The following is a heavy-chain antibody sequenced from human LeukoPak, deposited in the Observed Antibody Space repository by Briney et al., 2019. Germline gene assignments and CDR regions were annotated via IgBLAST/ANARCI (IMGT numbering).Heavy chain of an antibody. V-gene: IGHV4-34*01. Sequence: SETLSLTCAVYGGSFSGYYWSWIRQPPGKGLEWIGEINHSGSTNYNPSLKSRVTISVDTSKNQFSLKLSSVTAADTAVYYCARFRLTYYYDSPDAFDIWGQGTMVTVSS. CDR1: GGSFSGYY. J-gene: IGHJ3*02. CDR3: ARFRLTYYYDSPDAFDI. CDR2: INHSGST. D-gene: IGHD3-22*01.